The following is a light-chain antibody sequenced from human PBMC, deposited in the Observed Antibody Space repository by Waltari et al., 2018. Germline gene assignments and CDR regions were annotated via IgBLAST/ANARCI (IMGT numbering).Light chain of an antibody. CDR3: QSTDSSASVWV. Sequence: SNNLTQPPSVSVSPGQTARITCSGDALAKQYAYWYQQKPGQAPVLVIYKDTQRPSWTPERFAGSTSGTTVTLTITGVQAEDEADYYCQSTDSSASVWVFGGGAKLTV. V-gene: IGLV3-25*03. J-gene: IGLJ3*02. CDR1: ALAKQY. CDR2: KDT.